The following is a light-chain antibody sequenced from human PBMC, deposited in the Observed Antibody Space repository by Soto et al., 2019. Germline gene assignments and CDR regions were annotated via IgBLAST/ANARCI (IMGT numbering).Light chain of an antibody. CDR3: QPYGSSGT. V-gene: IGKV3-15*01. J-gene: IGKJ1*01. CDR1: QSVSSN. Sequence: EIVRMQTPPTLSVSPGRIVTLSCRASQSVSSNLAWYQQKVGQAPRLLIYGASTRATGIPARFSGSGSGTDFTLTISRLEPEDFAVYYCQPYGSSGTFGQGTKVDIK. CDR2: GAS.